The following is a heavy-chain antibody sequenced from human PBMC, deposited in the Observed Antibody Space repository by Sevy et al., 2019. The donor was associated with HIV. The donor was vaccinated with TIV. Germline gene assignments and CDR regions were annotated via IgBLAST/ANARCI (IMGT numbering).Heavy chain of an antibody. Sequence: GGSLRLSCAASGFSFSSYEMNWVRQAPGKGLEWVSFITSSGSTKDYSDSVRGRFTISRDNAKYSLSLQMNSLRAEDTAIYYGARDLPPSATTVAHFDYWGQGTLVTVSS. J-gene: IGHJ4*02. V-gene: IGHV3-48*03. CDR2: ITSSGSTK. CDR1: GFSFSSYE. D-gene: IGHD4-17*01. CDR3: ARDLPPSATTVAHFDY.